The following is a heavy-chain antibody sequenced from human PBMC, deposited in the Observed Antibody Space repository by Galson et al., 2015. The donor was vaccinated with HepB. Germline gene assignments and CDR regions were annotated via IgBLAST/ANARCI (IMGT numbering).Heavy chain of an antibody. CDR3: ARLDSQFGPDAFDI. CDR1: GFTFSSYW. J-gene: IGHJ3*02. V-gene: IGHV3-7*03. Sequence: SLRLSCAASGFTFSSYWMSWVRQAPGKGLEWVANIKQDGSEKYYVDSVKGRFTISRDNAKNSLYLQMNSLRAEDTAVYYCARLDSQFGPDAFDIWGQGTMVTVSS. D-gene: IGHD5-24*01. CDR2: IKQDGSEK.